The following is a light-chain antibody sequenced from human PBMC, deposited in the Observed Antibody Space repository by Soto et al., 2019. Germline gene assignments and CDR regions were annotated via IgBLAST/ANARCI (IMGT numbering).Light chain of an antibody. CDR1: QSVSNN. Sequence: EIVMTQSPATLPVSPGERATLSCRASQSVSNNLAWYQRKPGQAPRLLIYGASTRATGVPARFSGSGSGTEFTLTISSLQSEDFAIYYCQHYNRWPRTFGQGTKLEIK. CDR3: QHYNRWPRT. J-gene: IGKJ2*01. V-gene: IGKV3-15*01. CDR2: GAS.